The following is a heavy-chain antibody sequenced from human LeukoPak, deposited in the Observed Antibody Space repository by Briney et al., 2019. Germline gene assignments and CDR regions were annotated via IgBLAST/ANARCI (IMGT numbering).Heavy chain of an antibody. D-gene: IGHD6-13*01. V-gene: IGHV4-61*02. CDR1: GGSISSGSYY. J-gene: IGHJ4*02. CDR2: IYTSGST. Sequence: PSETLSLTCTVSGGSISSGSYYWSWIRQPAGKGLEWIGRIYTSGSTNYNPSLKSRVTISVDTSKNQFSLRLSSVTAADTAVYYCARYIAAAGSVDYWGQGTLVTVSS. CDR3: ARYIAAAGSVDY.